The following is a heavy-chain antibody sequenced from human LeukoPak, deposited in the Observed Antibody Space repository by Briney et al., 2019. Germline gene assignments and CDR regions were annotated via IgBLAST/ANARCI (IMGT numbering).Heavy chain of an antibody. Sequence: GGALRLSCVASGLNFDDSAMHWVRRAPGKGLEWVSLISADGGSTFSADYVKGRFSISRDNSKNSLYLQMNSLRSEDTAMYYCAKESGKFDYWGQGTLVAVSS. CDR3: AKESGKFDY. CDR2: ISADGGST. J-gene: IGHJ4*02. CDR1: GLNFDDSA. V-gene: IGHV3-43*02.